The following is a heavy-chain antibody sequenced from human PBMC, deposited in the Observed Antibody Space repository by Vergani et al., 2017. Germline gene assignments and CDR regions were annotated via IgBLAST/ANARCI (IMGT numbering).Heavy chain of an antibody. CDR2: INPSGGHT. V-gene: IGHV1-46*01. CDR3: ARDPDIVVGAAAAYYYYYYGMDV. D-gene: IGHD2-2*01. Sequence: QVPVVQSGAEVKKSGASVKVSCKTSGYPFSNYYMHWVRQAPGQGLEWMGIINPSGGHTNYAQKFQGRVTMTRDTSTSTVYMELSSLRSEDTAIYYCARDPDIVVGAAAAYYYYYYGMDVWGEGTTVTVSS. CDR1: GYPFSNYY. J-gene: IGHJ6*04.